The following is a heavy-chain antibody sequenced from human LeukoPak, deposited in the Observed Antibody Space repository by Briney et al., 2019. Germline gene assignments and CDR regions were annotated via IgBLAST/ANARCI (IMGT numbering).Heavy chain of an antibody. CDR1: GFTFNNYG. CDR2: ISYDGRSK. Sequence: HGGSLRLSCAASGFTFNNYGMHWVRQAPGKGLEWVAVISYDGRSKHYPDSVKGRFTISRDISTDTLWLQMDSLRTEDTAVYYCAKGPLRGTAAAIDYWGQETLVTVSS. J-gene: IGHJ4*02. V-gene: IGHV3-30*18. CDR3: AKGPLRGTAAAIDY. D-gene: IGHD2-2*01.